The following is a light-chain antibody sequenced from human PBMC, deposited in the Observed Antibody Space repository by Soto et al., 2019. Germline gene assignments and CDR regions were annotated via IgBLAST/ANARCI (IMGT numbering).Light chain of an antibody. V-gene: IGKV3-15*01. J-gene: IGKJ1*01. CDR1: QSISSS. CDR3: QQYNNWPKT. Sequence: EIVMTQSPATLSVSLGERATLSCRASQSISSSLAWYQQRPGQAPRLLIYGTTTRAAGVPSRFSGSGSGAEFTLTISSLQSEDFAFYYCQQYNNWPKTFGQGTKLDIK. CDR2: GTT.